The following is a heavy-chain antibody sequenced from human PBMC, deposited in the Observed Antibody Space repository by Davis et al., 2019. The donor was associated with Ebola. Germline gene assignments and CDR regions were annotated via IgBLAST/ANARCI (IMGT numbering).Heavy chain of an antibody. J-gene: IGHJ4*02. CDR1: GGTFSSYA. D-gene: IGHD6-13*01. Sequence: SVKVSCKASGGTFSSYAISWVRQAPGQGLEWMGRIIPILGIANYAQKFQGTVTITADKSTSTAYMELSSLRSEDTAVYYCARDLGAAAGTGGDYWGQGTLVTVSS. V-gene: IGHV1-69*04. CDR2: IIPILGIA. CDR3: ARDLGAAAGTGGDY.